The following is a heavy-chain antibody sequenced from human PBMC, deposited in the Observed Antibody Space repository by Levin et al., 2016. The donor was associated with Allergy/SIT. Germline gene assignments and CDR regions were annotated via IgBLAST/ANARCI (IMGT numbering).Heavy chain of an antibody. CDR1: GASVSSSTYY. Sequence: SETLSLTCTDSGASVSSSTYYWNWIRQPPGKGLEWIGYVYYTGSTKYNPSLTSRVTISIDMSKNQFSLNLTSVTAADTAVYYCARAPPGYYYGMDVWGQGTTVTVSS. J-gene: IGHJ6*02. CDR2: VYYTGST. V-gene: IGHV4-61*01. CDR3: ARAPPGYYYGMDV.